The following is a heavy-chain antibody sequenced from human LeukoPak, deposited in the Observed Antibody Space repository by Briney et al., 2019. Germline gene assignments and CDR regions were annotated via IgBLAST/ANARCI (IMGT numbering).Heavy chain of an antibody. V-gene: IGHV1-2*02. CDR1: GYSFSAYY. J-gene: IGHJ4*02. CDR3: ARDDSSSWSPATY. Sequence: GSVKVSCKASGYSFSAYYMHWVRQGPGQGLEWMGWINPNSGVTNYAQKFQGRVTMTRDTSINTAYMELSRLRSDDTAMYYCARDDSSSWSPATYWGQGTLVTVSS. D-gene: IGHD6-13*01. CDR2: INPNSGVT.